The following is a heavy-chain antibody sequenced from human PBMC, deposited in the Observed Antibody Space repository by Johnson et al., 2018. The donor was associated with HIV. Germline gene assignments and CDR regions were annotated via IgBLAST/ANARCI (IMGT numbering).Heavy chain of an antibody. CDR3: ARALYFYDSTSPLESEAFDI. J-gene: IGHJ3*02. CDR2: IKQDGTEK. Sequence: VQLVESGGGLVQPGGSLRLSCVVSGFTFNSYWMSWVRQAPGKGLEWVANIKQDGTEKYYVDSMKGRFTISRDNAKNSLYLQMNSLRAEDTALYYCARALYFYDSTSPLESEAFDIWGQGTMVTVSS. CDR1: GFTFNSYW. V-gene: IGHV3-7*03. D-gene: IGHD3-22*01.